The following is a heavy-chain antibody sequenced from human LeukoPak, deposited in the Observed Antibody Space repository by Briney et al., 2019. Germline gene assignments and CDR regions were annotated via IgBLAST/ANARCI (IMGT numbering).Heavy chain of an antibody. V-gene: IGHV2-5*01. J-gene: IGHJ4*02. CDR1: GFSLSSNGVG. CDR3: AHSRYYGDPPYY. CDR2: IYWNADK. D-gene: IGHD3-10*01. Sequence: ESGPTLVKPTQTLTLTCTFSGFSLSSNGVGVGWIRQPPGKALEWLALIYWNADKRYNPALKSRLTLTEDTPKNQVILTMTNMDPVDTATYYCAHSRYYGDPPYYWGQGTLFTVSS.